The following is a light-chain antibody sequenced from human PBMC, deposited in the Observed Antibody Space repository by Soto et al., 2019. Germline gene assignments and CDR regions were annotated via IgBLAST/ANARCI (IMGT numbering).Light chain of an antibody. CDR2: EVS. J-gene: IGLJ3*02. CDR1: SSDIGGQNY. Sequence: QSALTQHASVSGSPGQTITISCTGTSSDIGGQNYVSWYQQHPGKAPKLILYEVSNRPLGVSSRFSGSKSDNTDSLTISGLHAEDEADYYCSSYNSPRNLAGVFGGGTKLTVL. V-gene: IGLV2-14*01. CDR3: SSYNSPRNLAGV.